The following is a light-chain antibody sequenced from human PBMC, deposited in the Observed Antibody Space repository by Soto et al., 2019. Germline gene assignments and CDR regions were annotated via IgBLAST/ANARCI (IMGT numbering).Light chain of an antibody. CDR3: CSYAGSSTSPYV. J-gene: IGLJ1*01. CDR2: EVS. Sequence: QSVLTQPASVSGSPGQSITISCTGTSSDVGSYNLVSRYQQHPGKAPKLMIYEVSKRPSGVSNRFSGSKSGNTASLTISGLQAEDEADYYCCSYAGSSTSPYVFGTGTKVTVL. V-gene: IGLV2-23*02. CDR1: SSDVGSYNL.